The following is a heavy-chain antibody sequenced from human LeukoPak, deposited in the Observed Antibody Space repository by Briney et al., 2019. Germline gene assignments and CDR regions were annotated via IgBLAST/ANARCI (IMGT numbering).Heavy chain of an antibody. V-gene: IGHV3-30-3*02. J-gene: IGHJ3*02. CDR2: ISYDGSNK. CDR3: AKKSIDYDFWSAFDI. Sequence: GGSLRLSCAASGFTFSSYAMHWVRQAPGKGLEWVAVISYDGSNKYYADSVKGRFTISRDTSKNTLYLQMKSLRPEDTALYYCAKKSIDYDFWSAFDIWGQGTMVTVSS. D-gene: IGHD3-3*01. CDR1: GFTFSSYA.